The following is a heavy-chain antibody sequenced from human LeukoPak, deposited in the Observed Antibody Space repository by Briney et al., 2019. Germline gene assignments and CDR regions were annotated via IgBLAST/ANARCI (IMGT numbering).Heavy chain of an antibody. D-gene: IGHD1-1*01. Sequence: GGSLRLSCPASGFIFSDHAMNWVRQALGKGLEWVSIISARDGRTYYADSVKGRFTISRDNSKNTLYLQMNSLRVEDTAVYYCAKDRNDWKQGIDSWGQGTLVTVST. J-gene: IGHJ4*02. CDR2: ISARDGRT. CDR1: GFIFSDHA. V-gene: IGHV3-23*01. CDR3: AKDRNDWKQGIDS.